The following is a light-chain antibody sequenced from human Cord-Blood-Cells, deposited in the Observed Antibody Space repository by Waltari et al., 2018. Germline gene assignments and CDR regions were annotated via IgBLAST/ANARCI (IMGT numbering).Light chain of an antibody. CDR3: CSEAGSSTWV. V-gene: IGLV2-23*01. CDR1: SSDVGSYNL. Sequence: QSALTQPASVSGSPGQSITISCTGTSSDVGSYNLVSWYQQHPGKAPKRMIYEGSNRPSGVSNRFSGSKSGHPAALTISGLQAEDEADYYWCSEAGSSTWVFGGGTKLTVL. J-gene: IGLJ3*02. CDR2: EGS.